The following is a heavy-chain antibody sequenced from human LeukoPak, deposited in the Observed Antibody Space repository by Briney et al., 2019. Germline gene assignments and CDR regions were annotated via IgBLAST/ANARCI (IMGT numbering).Heavy chain of an antibody. CDR2: IKQDGSEK. J-gene: IGHJ4*02. V-gene: IGHV3-7*01. CDR1: GFTFSSSW. Sequence: GGSLRLSCAVSGFTFSSSWMSWVRQGPGKGLEWVANIKQDGSEKYYVDSVKGRFTISRDNAKNSLYLQMNSLRAEDTAVYYCARDPDYWGQGTLVTVSS. CDR3: ARDPDY.